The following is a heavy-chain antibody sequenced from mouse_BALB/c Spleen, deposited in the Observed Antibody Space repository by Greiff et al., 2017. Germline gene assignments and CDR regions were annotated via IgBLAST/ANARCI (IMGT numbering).Heavy chain of an antibody. Sequence: DVKLVESGPGLVKPSQSLSLTCTVTGYSITSDYAWNWIRQFPGNKLEWMGYISYSGSTSYNPSLKSRISITRDTSKNQFFLQLNSVTTEDTATYYCARVDYYGSSSPRYFDVWGAGTTVTVSS. D-gene: IGHD1-1*01. J-gene: IGHJ1*01. V-gene: IGHV3-2*02. CDR2: ISYSGST. CDR1: GYSITSDYA. CDR3: ARVDYYGSSSPRYFDV.